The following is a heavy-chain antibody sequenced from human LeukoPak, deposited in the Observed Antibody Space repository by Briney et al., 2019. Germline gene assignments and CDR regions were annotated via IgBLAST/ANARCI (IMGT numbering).Heavy chain of an antibody. CDR3: AREAARPEYYFDY. CDR1: GYTFTSYA. J-gene: IGHJ4*02. CDR2: INAGNGNT. Sequence: VASVKVSCKASGYTFTSYAMHWVRQAPGQRLEWMGWINAGNGNTKYSQKFQGRVTMTRDTSTRTVLMDLSSLRSEDTAVYYCAREAARPEYYFDYWGQGTLVTVSS. V-gene: IGHV1-3*01.